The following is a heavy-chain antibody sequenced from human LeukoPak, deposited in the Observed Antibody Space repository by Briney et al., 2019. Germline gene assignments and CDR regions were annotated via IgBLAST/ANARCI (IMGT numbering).Heavy chain of an antibody. Sequence: SETLSLTCAVYIDSFSNYHWNWIRQSPAKGMEWIGEVNESGGTNISPSLRSRVILSVDTSKNQFSLKLISVTVADTAIYYCARGQGATVPQVGKNWFDPWGQGTRVTVSS. D-gene: IGHD1-26*01. CDR3: ARGQGATVPQVGKNWFDP. CDR2: VNESGGT. CDR1: IDSFSNYH. J-gene: IGHJ5*02. V-gene: IGHV4-34*01.